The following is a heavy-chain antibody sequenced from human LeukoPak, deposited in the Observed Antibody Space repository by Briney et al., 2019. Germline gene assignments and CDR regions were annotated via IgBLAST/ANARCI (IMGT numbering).Heavy chain of an antibody. Sequence: GGSLRLSCAASGFTFSNYAMSWVRQAPGKGLEWVSAISGSDGSTNYADSVKGRFTISRDNSKNTLYLQMNSLRAEDTAVYYCAKDRGRAIAYFDYWGQGTLVTVSS. J-gene: IGHJ4*02. CDR3: AKDRGRAIAYFDY. V-gene: IGHV3-23*01. D-gene: IGHD5-24*01. CDR1: GFTFSNYA. CDR2: ISGSDGST.